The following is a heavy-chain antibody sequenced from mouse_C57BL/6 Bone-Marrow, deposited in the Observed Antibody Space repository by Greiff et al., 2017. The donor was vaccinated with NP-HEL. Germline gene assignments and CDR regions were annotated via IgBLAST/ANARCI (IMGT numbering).Heavy chain of an antibody. J-gene: IGHJ1*03. D-gene: IGHD2-2*01. CDR2: IYPGDGDT. CDR3: ARSGYAWYFDV. CDR1: GYAFSSSW. V-gene: IGHV1-82*01. Sequence: VKLQESGPELVKPGASVKISCKASGYAFSSSWMNWVKQRPGKGLEWIGRIYPGDGDTNYNGKFKGKATLTADKSSSTAYMQLSSLTSEDSAVYFCARSGYAWYFDVWGTGTTVTVSS.